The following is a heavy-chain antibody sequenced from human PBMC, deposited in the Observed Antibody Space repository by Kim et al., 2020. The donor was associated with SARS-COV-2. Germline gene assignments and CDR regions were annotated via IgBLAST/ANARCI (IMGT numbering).Heavy chain of an antibody. D-gene: IGHD2-15*01. CDR2: ISRDGGEN. J-gene: IGHJ5*02. CDR3: VGGGRGAP. CDR1: GFTFSTYY. V-gene: IGHV3-7*01. Sequence: GGSLRLSCAASGFTFSTYYMSWVRQAPGKGLQWVAEISRDGGENHYVDSVKSRFTISRDNVNSSVFLQMNSLRTEDTAVYYCVGGGRGAPWGQGTVVTVSS.